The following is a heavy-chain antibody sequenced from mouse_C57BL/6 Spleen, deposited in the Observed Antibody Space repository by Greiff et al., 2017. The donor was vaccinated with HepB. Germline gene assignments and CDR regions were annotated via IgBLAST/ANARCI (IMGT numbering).Heavy chain of an antibody. CDR3: ARGNYYYGSSSRYWYFDV. J-gene: IGHJ1*03. Sequence: VQLKQSGPELVKPGASVKIPCKASGYTFTDYNMDWVKQSHGKSLEWIGDINPNNGGTIYNQKFKGKATLTVDKSSSTAYMELRSLTSEDTAVYYCARGNYYYGSSSRYWYFDVWGTGTTVTVSS. CDR2: INPNNGGT. CDR1: GYTFTDYN. V-gene: IGHV1-18*01. D-gene: IGHD1-1*01.